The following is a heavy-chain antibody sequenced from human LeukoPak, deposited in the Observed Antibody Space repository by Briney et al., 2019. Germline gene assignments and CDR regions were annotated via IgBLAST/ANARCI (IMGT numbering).Heavy chain of an antibody. J-gene: IGHJ4*02. Sequence: PSETLSLTCAVYGGSFSGYYWSWIRQPPGKGLEWIGEINHSASTNYNPSLKSRVTISVDTSKNQFSLKLSSVTAADTAVYYCARASPGFFGVLRGGGFDYWGQGTLVTVSS. CDR1: GGSFSGYY. D-gene: IGHD3-16*01. V-gene: IGHV4-34*01. CDR2: INHSAST. CDR3: ARASPGFFGVLRGGGFDY.